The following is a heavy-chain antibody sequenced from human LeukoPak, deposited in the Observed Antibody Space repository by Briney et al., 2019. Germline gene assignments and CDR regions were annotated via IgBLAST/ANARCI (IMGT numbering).Heavy chain of an antibody. V-gene: IGHV1-18*01. CDR3: ARDLKYCSGGSCYSGVLNY. CDR1: GGTFSSYG. J-gene: IGHJ4*02. D-gene: IGHD2-15*01. CDR2: ISAYNGNT. Sequence: ASVKVSCKASGGTFSSYGISWVRQAPGQGLEWMGWISAYNGNTNYAQKLQGRVTMTTDTSTSTAYMELRSLRSDDTAVYYCARDLKYCSGGSCYSGVLNYWGQGTLVTVSS.